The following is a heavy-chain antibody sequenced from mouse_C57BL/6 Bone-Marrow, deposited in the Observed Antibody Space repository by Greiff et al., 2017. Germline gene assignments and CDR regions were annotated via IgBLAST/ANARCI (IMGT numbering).Heavy chain of an antibody. D-gene: IGHD3-3*01. CDR1: GYTFTSYW. Sequence: VQLQQPGAELVKPGASVNLSCKASGYTFTSYWMHWVKQRPGQGLEWIGMIHPNSGSTNYNEKFKSKATLTVDKSSSTAYMQLSSLTSEDSAVYYCARAGTNYAMDYWGQGTSVTVSS. CDR2: IHPNSGST. V-gene: IGHV1-64*01. J-gene: IGHJ4*01. CDR3: ARAGTNYAMDY.